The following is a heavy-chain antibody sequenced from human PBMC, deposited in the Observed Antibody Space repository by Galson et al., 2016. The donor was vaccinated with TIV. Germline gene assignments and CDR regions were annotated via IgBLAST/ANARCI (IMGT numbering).Heavy chain of an antibody. D-gene: IGHD3-10*01. CDR1: GYGFVDYW. J-gene: IGHJ4*02. CDR3: ARAGGAADY. CDR2: VYLGDSVT. V-gene: IGHV5-51*01. Sequence: QSGAEVKKPGESLKISCKHSGYGFVDYWIVWVRQRPGKGLEWMGIVYLGDSVTRYSPSFQGQVAISADKSSNTAYLQWSSLQASDTAMYYCARAGGAADYWGQGTLVTVSS.